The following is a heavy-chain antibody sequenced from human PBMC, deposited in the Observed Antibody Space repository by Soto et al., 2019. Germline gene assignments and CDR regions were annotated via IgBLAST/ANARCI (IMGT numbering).Heavy chain of an antibody. J-gene: IGHJ3*02. CDR1: GFTVSSNY. V-gene: IGHV3-53*01. CDR3: ARDSPLTSARACDI. Sequence: EVQLVEFGGGLIQAGGSLRLSCAASGFTVSSNYMSWVRQAPGKGLEWVSVIYSGGSTYYADSVKGRFTISRDSSKNTVYLQINSLGAEDTAVYYCARDSPLTSARACDIGGQGTVVTVSS. CDR2: IYSGGST.